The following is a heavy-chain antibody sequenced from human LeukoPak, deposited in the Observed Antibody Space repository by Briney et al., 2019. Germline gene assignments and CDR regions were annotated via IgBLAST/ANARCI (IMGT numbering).Heavy chain of an antibody. CDR3: ARNSKTRTKSPRRYYYYYMDV. D-gene: IGHD1-1*01. CDR1: GGSINTYY. V-gene: IGHV4-4*08. CDR2: ISDSGTS. J-gene: IGHJ6*03. Sequence: SETLSLTCTVSGGSINTYYWSWVRQSPEKGLEWIGYISDSGTSNYNPSLKSRVTTSLDTSKNQFSLKLTSVTAADTAMYYCARNSKTRTKSPRRYYYYYMDVWGKGTTVTVSS.